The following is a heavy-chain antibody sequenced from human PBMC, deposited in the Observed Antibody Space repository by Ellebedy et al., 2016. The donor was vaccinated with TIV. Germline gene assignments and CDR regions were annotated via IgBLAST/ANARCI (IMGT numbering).Heavy chain of an antibody. V-gene: IGHV3-30*18. CDR2: VLYGGNNQ. CDR1: GFTFSAYG. CDR3: AKDSGKYGWNSEY. Sequence: GESLKISCAASGFTFSAYGMHWVRQAPGKGLEWVAVVLYGGNNQYYADSVKGRFTISRDNSNNMLYLQMNSLRAEDTAIYYCAKDSGKYGWNSEYWGQGTQVTVSS. D-gene: IGHD3-10*01. J-gene: IGHJ4*02.